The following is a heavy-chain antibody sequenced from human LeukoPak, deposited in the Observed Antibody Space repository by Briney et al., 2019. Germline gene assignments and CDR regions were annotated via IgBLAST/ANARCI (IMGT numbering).Heavy chain of an antibody. CDR3: ARWANSRGYYDSSGYSFDY. Sequence: PGGSLRLSCAASGFTFSSYSMNWVRQAPGKGLEWVSSISSSSYIYYADSVKGRFTISRDNAKNSLYLQMNSLRAEDTAVYYCARWANSRGYYDSSGYSFDYWGQGTLVTVSS. CDR2: ISSSSYI. V-gene: IGHV3-21*01. CDR1: GFTFSSYS. J-gene: IGHJ4*02. D-gene: IGHD3-22*01.